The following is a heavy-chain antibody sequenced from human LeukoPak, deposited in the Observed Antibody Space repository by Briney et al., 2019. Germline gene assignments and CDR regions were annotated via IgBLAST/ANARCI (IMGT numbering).Heavy chain of an antibody. J-gene: IGHJ5*02. V-gene: IGHV1-3*01. CDR1: GYTFTSYA. D-gene: IGHD3-16*02. Sequence: ASVKVSCKASGYTFTSYAMHWVRQAPGQRLEWMGWINAGNGNTKYSQKFQGRVTMTRDMSTTTDYMELSSLRPEDTAVYYCARDNSVGGIAWWFDPWGQGTLVTVSS. CDR2: INAGNGNT. CDR3: ARDNSVGGIAWWFDP.